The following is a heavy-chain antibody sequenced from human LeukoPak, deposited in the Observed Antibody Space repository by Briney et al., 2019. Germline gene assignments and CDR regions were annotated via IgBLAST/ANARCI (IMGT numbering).Heavy chain of an antibody. CDR1: GGSISSYY. Sequence: SETLSLTCTVSGGSISSYYWSWIRQPPGKGLEWIGYIYYSGSTNYNPSLKSRVTISVDTSKNQFSLKLSSVTAADTAVYYCARCRKRYGAAAGNYYFDYWGQGTLVTVSS. CDR2: IYYSGST. D-gene: IGHD6-13*01. V-gene: IGHV4-59*12. J-gene: IGHJ4*02. CDR3: ARCRKRYGAAAGNYYFDY.